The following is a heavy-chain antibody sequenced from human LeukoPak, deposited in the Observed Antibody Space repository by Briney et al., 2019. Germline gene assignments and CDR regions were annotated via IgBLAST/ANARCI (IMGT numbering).Heavy chain of an antibody. CDR2: IYYSGST. V-gene: IGHV4-59*07. D-gene: IGHD1-26*01. J-gene: IGHJ5*02. Sequence: PWDPLTLLCSLSGGPISSYHWSWIPQPPGKGLEGIGYIYYSGSTNYNPSLKSRVTISVDTSKNQFSLMLSSVTAAGTAVYYCARGRIVGATISWFDPWGQGTLVTVSS. CDR1: GGPISSYH. CDR3: ARGRIVGATISWFDP.